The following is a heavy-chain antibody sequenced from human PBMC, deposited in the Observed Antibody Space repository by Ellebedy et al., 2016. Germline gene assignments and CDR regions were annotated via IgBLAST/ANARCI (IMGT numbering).Heavy chain of an antibody. Sequence: GGSLRLSCAASGFTVSSNYMSWVRQAPGKGLEWVSVIYSGGSTYYADSVKGRFTISRDNSKNTLYLQMNSLRAEDTAVYYCARDTEAVAGRWINYYYGMDVWGQGTTVTVSS. CDR3: ARDTEAVAGRWINYYYGMDV. CDR2: IYSGGST. CDR1: GFTVSSNY. D-gene: IGHD6-19*01. J-gene: IGHJ6*02. V-gene: IGHV3-66*01.